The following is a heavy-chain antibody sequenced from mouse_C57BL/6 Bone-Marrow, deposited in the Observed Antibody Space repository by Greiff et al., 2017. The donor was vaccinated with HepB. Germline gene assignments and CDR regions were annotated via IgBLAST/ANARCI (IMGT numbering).Heavy chain of an antibody. J-gene: IGHJ3*01. CDR1: GYAFSSSW. D-gene: IGHD1-1*01. Sequence: VQLQQSGPELVKPGASVKISCKASGYAFSSSWMNWVKQRPGKGLEWIGRIDPGDGDTNYNGKFKGKATLTADKSSSTAYMQLSSLTSEDSAVYFGARGYYYGSSPFAYWGQGTLVTVSA. CDR3: ARGYYYGSSPFAY. CDR2: IDPGDGDT. V-gene: IGHV1-82*01.